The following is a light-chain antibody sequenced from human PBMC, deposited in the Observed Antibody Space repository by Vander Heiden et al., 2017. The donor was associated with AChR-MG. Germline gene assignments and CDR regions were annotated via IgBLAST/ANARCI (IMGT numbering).Light chain of an antibody. CDR2: RDS. CDR3: QVWDSSVV. Sequence: SYELTSPLSVAVPPGPTARITSVESNTGSENVHWYQQKPGQAPVLVIYRDSNRPSGIPERFSGSNSGNAATLTISRAQDGDDADYYCQVWDSSVVFGGGTKLTVL. V-gene: IGLV3-9*01. CDR1: NTGSEN. J-gene: IGLJ2*01.